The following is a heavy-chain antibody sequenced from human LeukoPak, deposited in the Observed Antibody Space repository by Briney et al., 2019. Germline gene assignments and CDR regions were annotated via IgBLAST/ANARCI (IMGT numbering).Heavy chain of an antibody. J-gene: IGHJ5*02. Sequence: SETLSLTCTVSGGSISSYYWSWIRQPPGKGLEWIGYIYYSGSTNYNPSLKSRVTISVDTSKNQFSLKLSSVTAADTAVYYCAREPGRTDNWFDPWGQGTLVTVSS. CDR2: IYYSGST. CDR1: GGSISSYY. V-gene: IGHV4-59*01. D-gene: IGHD1-26*01. CDR3: AREPGRTDNWFDP.